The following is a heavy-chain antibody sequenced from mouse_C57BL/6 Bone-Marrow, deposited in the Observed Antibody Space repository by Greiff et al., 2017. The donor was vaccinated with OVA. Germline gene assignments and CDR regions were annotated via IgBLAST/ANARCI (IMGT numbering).Heavy chain of an antibody. Sequence: VQLQQPGAELVKPGASVKLSCKASGYTFTSYWMHWVKRRPGQGLEWIGMIHPNSGSTNYNEKFKSKATLTVDKSSSTAYMQLSSLTSEDSAVYYCARAEDLLWPLFAYWGQGTLVTVSA. CDR3: ARAEDLLWPLFAY. J-gene: IGHJ3*01. CDR2: IHPNSGST. CDR1: GYTFTSYW. V-gene: IGHV1-64*01. D-gene: IGHD2-1*01.